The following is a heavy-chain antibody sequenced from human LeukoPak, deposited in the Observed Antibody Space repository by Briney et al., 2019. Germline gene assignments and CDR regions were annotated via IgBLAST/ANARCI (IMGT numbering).Heavy chain of an antibody. CDR3: ARHEHKAVAGDT. CDR2: ISYDRSNK. Sequence: GGSLRLSCAASGFIFSTYDMHWVRQAPGKGLEWVAVISYDRSNKYYADSVKGRFTISRDNSKNTLYLQMNSLRAEDTAMYYCARHEHKAVAGDTWGQGILVIVSS. D-gene: IGHD6-19*01. V-gene: IGHV3-30*03. J-gene: IGHJ5*02. CDR1: GFIFSTYD.